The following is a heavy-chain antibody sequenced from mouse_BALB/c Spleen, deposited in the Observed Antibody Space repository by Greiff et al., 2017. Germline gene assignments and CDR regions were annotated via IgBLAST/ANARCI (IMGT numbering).Heavy chain of an antibody. Sequence: DVMLVESGGGLVQPGGSLRPSCATSGFTFTDYYMSWVRQPPGKALEWLGFIRNKANGYTTEYSASVKGRFTISRDNSQSILYLQMNTLRAEDSATYYCARDGTTVVATPYYAMDYWGQGTSVTVSS. J-gene: IGHJ4*01. CDR2: IRNKANGYTT. CDR1: GFTFTDYY. CDR3: ARDGTTVVATPYYAMDY. D-gene: IGHD1-1*01. V-gene: IGHV7-3*02.